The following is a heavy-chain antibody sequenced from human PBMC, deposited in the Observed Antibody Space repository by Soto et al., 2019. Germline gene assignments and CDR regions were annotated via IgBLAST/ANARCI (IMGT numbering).Heavy chain of an antibody. V-gene: IGHV4-39*01. Sequence: SETLSLTCTVSGGSISSSSYYWGWIRQPPGKGLEWIGSIYYSWNTYYNPSLKSRVTISGDTSKNQFSLKLSSVTAADTAVYYCARLGIAAPGSRYFYYWGQGSLVTGSS. CDR3: ARLGIAAPGSRYFYY. CDR2: IYYSWNT. J-gene: IGHJ4*02. CDR1: GGSISSSSYY. D-gene: IGHD6-13*01.